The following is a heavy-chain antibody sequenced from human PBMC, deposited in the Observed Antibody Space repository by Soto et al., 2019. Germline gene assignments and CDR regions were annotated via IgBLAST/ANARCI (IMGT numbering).Heavy chain of an antibody. D-gene: IGHD4-17*01. J-gene: IGHJ4*02. Sequence: QVQLQQSGPGLVKPSQTLSLTCAVSGDSVSTHSSAWNWIRQSPSRGLEWLGRTFYRPDWYSEYAVSVKGRITVSADTSKNQFSMHLNSVTPEDTAVYYCARGKRDYFALDYWGQGTLVTVSS. CDR2: TFYRPDWYS. CDR3: ARGKRDYFALDY. V-gene: IGHV6-1*01. CDR1: GDSVSTHSSA.